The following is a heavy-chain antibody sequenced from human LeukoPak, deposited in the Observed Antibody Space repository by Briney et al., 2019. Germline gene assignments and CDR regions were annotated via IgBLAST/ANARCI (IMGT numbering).Heavy chain of an antibody. D-gene: IGHD3-10*01. J-gene: IGHJ2*01. CDR3: ARGGTSGGWYFDL. CDR2: ISSNGGST. CDR1: GFMFSDYG. V-gene: IGHV3-64*02. Sequence: GGSLRLSCAASGFMFSDYGMHWVRQAPGMALEYVSAISSNGGSTYYVDSVKGRFTISRDNSENTLHLHMGSLRAEDMAVYYCARGGTSGGWYFDLWGRGTLVTVSS.